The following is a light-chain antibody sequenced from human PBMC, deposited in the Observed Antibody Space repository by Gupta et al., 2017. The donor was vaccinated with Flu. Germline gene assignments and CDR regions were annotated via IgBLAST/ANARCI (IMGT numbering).Light chain of an antibody. Sequence: EIVLTQSPATLSRSPGERATLSCRASQSVSSYLAWYQQKPAQIPRLLIYDASNRATGIPARFSGSGSGTDFTLTISSLEPEDFAVYYCRQRDTWPPYTFGQWTKLEIK. V-gene: IGKV3-11*01. CDR2: DAS. CDR3: RQRDTWPPYT. CDR1: QSVSSY. J-gene: IGKJ2*01.